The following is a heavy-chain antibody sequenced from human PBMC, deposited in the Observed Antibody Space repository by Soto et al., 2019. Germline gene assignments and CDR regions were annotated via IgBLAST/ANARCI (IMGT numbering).Heavy chain of an antibody. J-gene: IGHJ6*03. CDR3: ANNDFDADYYMEV. CDR1: GFTFSSYA. CDR2: ISGSGGST. Sequence: GGSLRLSCAASGFTFSSYAMSWVRQAPGKGLEWVSAISGSGGSTYYADSVKGRFTISRDNSKNTLYLQMNSLRAEDTAVYYCANNDFDADYYMEVGGKGTTVTVSS. V-gene: IGHV3-23*01. D-gene: IGHD3-3*01.